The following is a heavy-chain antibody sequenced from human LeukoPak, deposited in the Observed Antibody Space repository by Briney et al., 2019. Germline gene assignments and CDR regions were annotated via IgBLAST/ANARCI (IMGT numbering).Heavy chain of an antibody. CDR1: GGPLRSYS. D-gene: IGHD4-23*01. CDR3: ARVGVDYSGNIIKYFFDY. V-gene: IGHV4-59*01. CDR2: NFYSGSA. J-gene: IGHJ4*02. Sequence: SGTPSLPCTVSGGPLRSYSWSWIPAPPRKGPEGGGDNFYSGSANYNPSLQSRVVILVDTSKNQFSLNLSPVLAADTAVYYCARVGVDYSGNIIKYFFDYWGQGTLVTVSS.